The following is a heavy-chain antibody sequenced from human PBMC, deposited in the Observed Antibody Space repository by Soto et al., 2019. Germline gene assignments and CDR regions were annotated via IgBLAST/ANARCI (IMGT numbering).Heavy chain of an antibody. CDR2: IRSKANNYAT. J-gene: IGHJ6*02. D-gene: IGHD1-26*01. CDR3: ARNLGAKYGMDV. V-gene: IGHV3-73*02. Sequence: EVQLVESGGGLVQPGGSLTLSCAGSGFPFSGSIIHWVRQAPGKGLEWVGRIRSKANNYATAFAASMQGRVTISREDSKNTAFLQMNSLKIEDTAVYFCARNLGAKYGMDVWGQGTTVTVSS. CDR1: GFPFSGSI.